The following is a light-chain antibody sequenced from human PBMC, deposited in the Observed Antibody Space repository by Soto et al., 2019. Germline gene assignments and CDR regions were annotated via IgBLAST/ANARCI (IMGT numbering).Light chain of an antibody. CDR2: DAS. CDR3: QQYNSYPYT. Sequence: DIQMTQSPSTVSASVGDGVTITCRASQSIRTWLAWYQQKPGKAPKLLIYDASTLESGVSSGFSGSGSGTEFTLTISSLQPDDFATCYCQQYNSYPYTFGEGTKLEIK. J-gene: IGKJ2*01. V-gene: IGKV1-5*01. CDR1: QSIRTW.